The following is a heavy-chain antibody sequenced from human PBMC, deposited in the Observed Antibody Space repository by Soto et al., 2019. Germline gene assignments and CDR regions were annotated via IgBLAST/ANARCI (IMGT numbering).Heavy chain of an antibody. J-gene: IGHJ4*02. CDR3: ASGDGPQNLDDYLWGGYTGYYFDY. V-gene: IGHV1-18*01. Sequence: QVQLVQSGAEVKKPGASVKVSCKASGYTFTSYGISWVRQAPGQGLEWMGWISAYNGNTNYAQKLQGRVTMTTDTSTSTAYMEVRSPRSDDTAVYYCASGDGPQNLDDYLWGGYTGYYFDYWGQGTLVTVSS. CDR2: ISAYNGNT. D-gene: IGHD3-16*01. CDR1: GYTFTSYG.